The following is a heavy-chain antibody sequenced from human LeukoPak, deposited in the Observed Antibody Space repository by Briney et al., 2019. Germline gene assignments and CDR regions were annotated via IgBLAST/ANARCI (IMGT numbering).Heavy chain of an antibody. CDR2: ISSSSNYI. V-gene: IGHV3-21*01. CDR3: ANTVVVYFDE. Sequence: PGGSLRLSCAASEFTFSSSYMNWVRQAPGKGLEWVSSISSSSNYIYYADSVKGRFTISRDNAKNSLYLQMNSLRAEETAVYYCANTVVVYFDEWGQGTVVTVPS. D-gene: IGHD2-21*01. CDR1: EFTFSSSY. J-gene: IGHJ4*02.